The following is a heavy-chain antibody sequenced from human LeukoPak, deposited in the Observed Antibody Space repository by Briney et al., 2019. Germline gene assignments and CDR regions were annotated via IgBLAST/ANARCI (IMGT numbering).Heavy chain of an antibody. CDR3: ARLITPAYLYYYYYYGMDV. CDR2: ISSSGSTI. V-gene: IGHV3-48*03. Sequence: PGGSLRLSCAASGFTFSSYEMNWVRQAPGKGLEWVSYISSSGSTIYYADSVKGRFTISRDNAKNSLYLQMTSLRAEDTAVYYCARLITPAYLYYYYYYGMDVWGQGTTVTVSS. CDR1: GFTFSSYE. D-gene: IGHD3-22*01. J-gene: IGHJ6*02.